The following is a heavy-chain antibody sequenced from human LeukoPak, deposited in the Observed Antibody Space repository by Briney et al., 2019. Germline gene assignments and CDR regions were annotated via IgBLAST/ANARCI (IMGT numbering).Heavy chain of an antibody. CDR1: GSRFTSYW. V-gene: IGHV5-51*01. CDR2: IYPGDSDT. Sequence: PGESLKISCKGSGSRFTSYWIGWVRQMPGKGLEWMGIIYPGDSDTRYRPSFQGQVTISADRSINTSYLQWSSLKASYAGMYYCARREASYCGGDCYWGSDYWGHRTLVTLSS. CDR3: ARREASYCGGDCYWGSDY. D-gene: IGHD2-21*01. J-gene: IGHJ4*01.